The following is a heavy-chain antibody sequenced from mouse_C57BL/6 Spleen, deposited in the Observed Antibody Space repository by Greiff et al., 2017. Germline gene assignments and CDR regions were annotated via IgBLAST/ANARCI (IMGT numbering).Heavy chain of an antibody. J-gene: IGHJ4*01. CDR2: INPYNGGT. V-gene: IGHV1-19*01. D-gene: IGHD1-1*01. Sequence: VQLQQSGPVLVKPGASVKMSCKASGYTFTDYYMNWVKQSHGKSLEWIGVINPYNGGTSYNQKFKGKATLTVDKSSSTAYMELNSLTSEDSAVYYCAIHYYGSRDYYAMDYWGQGTSVTVSS. CDR3: AIHYYGSRDYYAMDY. CDR1: GYTFTDYY.